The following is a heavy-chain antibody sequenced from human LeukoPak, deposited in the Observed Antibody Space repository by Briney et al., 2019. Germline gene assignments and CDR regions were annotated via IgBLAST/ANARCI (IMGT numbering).Heavy chain of an antibody. Sequence: SETLSLTCTVSGVSISSSSYYWGWIRQPPGKGLEWIGSIYYSGSTYYNPSLKSRVTMTVDTAMNRFSLKLSSVTAADTAVYYCATLTGGDDAFDIWGQGTMVTVSS. V-gene: IGHV4-39*07. J-gene: IGHJ3*02. D-gene: IGHD4-23*01. CDR1: GVSISSSSYY. CDR3: ATLTGGDDAFDI. CDR2: IYYSGST.